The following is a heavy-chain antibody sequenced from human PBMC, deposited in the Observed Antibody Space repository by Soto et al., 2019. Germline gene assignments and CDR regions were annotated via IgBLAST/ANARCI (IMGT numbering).Heavy chain of an antibody. V-gene: IGHV1-46*01. CDR2: FNASGGHT. CDR1: GDTFTDYY. Sequence: QVQLVQSGAEVKKPGASVKVSCKASGDTFTDYYIHWVRQAPGQGLEWMGTFNASGGHTTYAQHFLGRMTMTRDTSPRTLYMELTSLTSEDTAVYYCARGGHVVVVTAALDYWGQGTLVTVSA. CDR3: ARGGHVVVVTAALDY. J-gene: IGHJ4*02. D-gene: IGHD2-21*02.